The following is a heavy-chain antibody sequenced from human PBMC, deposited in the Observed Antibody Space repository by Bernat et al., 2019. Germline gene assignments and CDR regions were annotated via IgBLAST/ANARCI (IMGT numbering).Heavy chain of an antibody. D-gene: IGHD3-10*01. CDR2: IYYSGST. CDR3: ARRDLLWFREFDY. J-gene: IGHJ4*02. Sequence: QLQLQESGPGLVKPSETLSLTCTVSGGSISSSSYYWGWIRQPPGKGLEWIGSIYYSGSTYYNPSLKSRVTISVETSKNQFSLKLSSVTAADTAVYYWARRDLLWFREFDYWGQGTLVTVSS. CDR1: GGSISSSSYY. V-gene: IGHV4-39*01.